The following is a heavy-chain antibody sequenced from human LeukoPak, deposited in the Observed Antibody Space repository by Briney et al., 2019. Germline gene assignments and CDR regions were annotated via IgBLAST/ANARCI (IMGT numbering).Heavy chain of an antibody. CDR2: THNSVT. Sequence: SETLSLTCTVAGGSISTYYWTWIRQPPGKGLEWIGYTHNSVTHSKPSLKSRVTISVDTSKNQSSLKLSSVTAADTAVYYCARYGGYYFDYWGQGTLVTVSS. D-gene: IGHD3-16*01. CDR3: ARYGGYYFDY. V-gene: IGHV4-59*08. CDR1: GGSISTYY. J-gene: IGHJ4*02.